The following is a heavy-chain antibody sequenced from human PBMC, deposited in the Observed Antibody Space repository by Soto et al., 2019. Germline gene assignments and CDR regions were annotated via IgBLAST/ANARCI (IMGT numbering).Heavy chain of an antibody. J-gene: IGHJ4*02. D-gene: IGHD3-22*01. V-gene: IGHV4-30-2*06. CDR3: ARDRRSLYHDGSGLDY. Sequence: QLQLQESGSGLVRPSQTLSLSCGVSGGSISSGGYSWNWIRQSPGKGLEWIGYIYHGGSTYSNPSLESRVTLSVDTSKNQCSLRLSSVIAADTAVYYCARDRRSLYHDGSGLDYWGQGILVTVSS. CDR2: IYHGGST. CDR1: GGSISSGGYS.